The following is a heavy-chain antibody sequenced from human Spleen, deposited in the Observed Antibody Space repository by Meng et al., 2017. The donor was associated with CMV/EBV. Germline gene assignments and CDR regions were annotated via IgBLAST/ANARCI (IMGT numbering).Heavy chain of an antibody. CDR1: GYTFTSYA. CDR2: INAGNGNT. CDR3: ARSWDYWYFDL. D-gene: IGHD1-26*01. Sequence: SCTASGYTFTSYAMHWVRQAPGQRLEWMGWINAGNGNTKYSQKFQGRVTITRDTSASTVYMELSSLTSEDTAVYYCARSWDYWYFDLWGRGTLVTVSS. V-gene: IGHV1-3*01. J-gene: IGHJ2*01.